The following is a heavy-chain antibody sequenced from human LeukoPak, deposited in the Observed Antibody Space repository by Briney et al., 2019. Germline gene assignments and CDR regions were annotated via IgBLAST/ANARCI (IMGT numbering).Heavy chain of an antibody. V-gene: IGHV1-18*01. CDR3: AREVPPRHAFDI. CDR2: ISAYNGNT. CDR1: GYTFTSYG. Sequence: ASVKVSCKASGYTFTSYGISWVRQAPGQGLKWMGWISAYNGNTNYAQKLQGRVTMTTDTSTSTAYMELRSLRSDDTAVYYCAREVPPRHAFDIWGQGTMVTVSS. J-gene: IGHJ3*02.